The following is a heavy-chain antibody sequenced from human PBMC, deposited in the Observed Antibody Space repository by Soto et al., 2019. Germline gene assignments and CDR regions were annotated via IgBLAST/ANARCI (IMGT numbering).Heavy chain of an antibody. Sequence: QVQLVESGGGVVQPGRSLRLSCAASGFTFSSYGMHWVRQAPGKGLEWVAVIWYDGSNKYYADSVKGRFTISRDNSKNTLYLQMNSLRAEDTAVYYCARGPYVDYPTLWGQGTLVTVSS. CDR2: IWYDGSNK. CDR3: ARGPYVDYPTL. CDR1: GFTFSSYG. J-gene: IGHJ4*02. V-gene: IGHV3-33*01. D-gene: IGHD4-17*01.